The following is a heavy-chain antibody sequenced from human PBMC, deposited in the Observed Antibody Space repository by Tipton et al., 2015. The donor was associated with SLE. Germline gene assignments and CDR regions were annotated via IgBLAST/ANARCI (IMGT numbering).Heavy chain of an antibody. CDR2: INPSGGSA. Sequence: QLVQSGPEAKKPGASVKVSCKASGYTFTCYYMHWVRQAPGQGPERMGIINPSGGSASYAQKFQGRVAMTRDTSTSTVYMELSSLRSEDTAVYYCARGDGTITSFGNYYYPYYMDVGGKGPPVTVS. J-gene: IGHJ6*03. D-gene: IGHD3-16*01. CDR1: GYTFTCYY. CDR3: ARGDGTITSFGNYYYPYYMDV. V-gene: IGHV1-46*01.